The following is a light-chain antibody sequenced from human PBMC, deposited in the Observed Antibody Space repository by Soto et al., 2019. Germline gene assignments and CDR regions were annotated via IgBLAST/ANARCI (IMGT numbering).Light chain of an antibody. J-gene: IGKJ1*01. Sequence: DIQLTQSPSFLSGSVGDIVTITFRASQGISIYLNWYQQRPGKAPNLLIYGASTLQSGVPSRFSGSGSGTEFTLTITSLQSEDFAVYYCHQYNGWPRTFGQGTKVDIK. CDR2: GAS. CDR1: QGISIY. CDR3: HQYNGWPRT. V-gene: IGKV1-9*01.